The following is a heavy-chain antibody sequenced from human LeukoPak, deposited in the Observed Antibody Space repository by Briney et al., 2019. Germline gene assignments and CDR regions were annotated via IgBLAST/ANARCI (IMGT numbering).Heavy chain of an antibody. D-gene: IGHD2-2*01. CDR3: AKGTKRGYCSSTSCYEGYYYYGMDV. CDR1: GFTFSSYG. J-gene: IGHJ6*02. CDR2: ISYDGSNK. Sequence: PGRSLRLSCAASGFTFSSYGMHWVRQAPGKGLEGVAVISYDGSNKYYADSVKGRFTISRDNSKNTLYLQMNSLRAEDTAVYYCAKGTKRGYCSSTSCYEGYYYYGMDVWGQGTTVTVSS. V-gene: IGHV3-30*18.